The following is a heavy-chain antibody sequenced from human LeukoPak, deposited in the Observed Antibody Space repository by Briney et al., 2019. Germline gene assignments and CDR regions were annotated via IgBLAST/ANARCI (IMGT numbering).Heavy chain of an antibody. D-gene: IGHD3-3*01. CDR3: ARISAGVYYED. CDR2: IKPGGGEK. J-gene: IGHJ4*02. V-gene: IGHV3-7*01. Sequence: GGSLRLSCVGSGFTFSFSDYWMTWVRQAPGKGLEWVANIKPGGGEKNYVDSVKGRFTIPRDNAKNSLYLQMNSLRPEYTAVINCARISAGVYYEDGGRGTLVSVSS. CDR1: GFTFSFSDYW.